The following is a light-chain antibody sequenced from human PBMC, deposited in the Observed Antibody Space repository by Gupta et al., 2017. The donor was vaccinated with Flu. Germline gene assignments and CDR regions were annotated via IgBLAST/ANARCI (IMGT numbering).Light chain of an antibody. Sequence: QSLLTQPPSASGTPGQRVTISCSGSSSNIGINYVYWYQHLPGAAPRLLIYRNVQRPSGVPDRFSGSKSGTSASLAISGLRSEDEADYYCAVWDASLSGWLFGGGTKLTVL. CDR3: AVWDASLSGWL. CDR2: RNV. J-gene: IGLJ3*02. V-gene: IGLV1-47*01. CDR1: SSNIGINY.